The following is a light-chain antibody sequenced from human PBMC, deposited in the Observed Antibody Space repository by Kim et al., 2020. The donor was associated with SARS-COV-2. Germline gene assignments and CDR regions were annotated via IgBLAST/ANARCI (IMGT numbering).Light chain of an antibody. CDR3: SSYAGSKHFV. CDR2: EVT. J-gene: IGLJ1*01. Sequence: QSDLTQPPSASGSPGQSVTIPCTGTSSDVGGYNHVSWYQQHPGKAPKLLIYEVTKWPSGVPDRFSGSKSGNTASLTVSGLQAEDEAEYYCSSYAGSKHFVFGPGTKVTVL. CDR1: SSDVGGYNH. V-gene: IGLV2-8*01.